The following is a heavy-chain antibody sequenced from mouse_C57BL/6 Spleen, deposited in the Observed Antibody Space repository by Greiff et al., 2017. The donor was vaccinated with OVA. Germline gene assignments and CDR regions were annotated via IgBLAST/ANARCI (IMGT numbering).Heavy chain of an antibody. J-gene: IGHJ2*01. D-gene: IGHD4-1*01. CDR2: IYPGAGDT. Sequence: VQLQQSGPELVKPGASVKISCKASGYAFSSSWMNWVKQRPGKGLEWIGRIYPGAGDTNYNGKFKGKATLTADKSSSTAYMQLSSLTSEDSAVYFCARKANWGPYYCDYWGQGTTLTVSS. CDR3: ARKANWGPYYCDY. CDR1: GYAFSSSW. V-gene: IGHV1-82*01.